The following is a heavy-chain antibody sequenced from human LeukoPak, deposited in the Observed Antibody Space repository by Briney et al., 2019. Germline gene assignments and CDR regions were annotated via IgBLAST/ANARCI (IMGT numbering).Heavy chain of an antibody. V-gene: IGHV3-23*01. D-gene: IGHD7-27*01. CDR3: AKDGNWARFED. Sequence: TGGSLRLSCAASGFTFSSYDMSWVRQAPGRGLEWVSSIRRSGENTYYGDAVKGRFTISRDNSKNMVWLQINSPTAEDTATYYCAKDGNWARFEDWGQGTLVTVSS. CDR1: GFTFSSYD. J-gene: IGHJ4*02. CDR2: IRRSGENT.